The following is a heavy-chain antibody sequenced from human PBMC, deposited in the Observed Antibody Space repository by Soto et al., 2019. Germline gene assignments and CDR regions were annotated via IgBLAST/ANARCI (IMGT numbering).Heavy chain of an antibody. Sequence: GGSLRLSCAASGFTFSNAWMSWVRQAPGKGLEWVGRIKSKTDGGTTDYAAPVKGRFTISRDDSKNTLYLQMNSLKTEDTAVYYCTTDGTNYDFWSGYNWFDHWGQGTLVTVSS. J-gene: IGHJ5*02. CDR1: GFTFSNAW. D-gene: IGHD3-3*01. CDR3: TTDGTNYDFWSGYNWFDH. V-gene: IGHV3-15*01. CDR2: IKSKTDGGTT.